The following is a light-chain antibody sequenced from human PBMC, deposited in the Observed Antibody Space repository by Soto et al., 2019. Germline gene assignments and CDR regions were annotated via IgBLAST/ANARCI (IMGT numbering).Light chain of an antibody. V-gene: IGLV2-8*01. CDR3: SSYAGSNNFV. CDR1: SSDIGAYIY. Sequence: QSVLTQPPSASGSPGQSVTISCTGTSSDIGAYIYVSWYQQHPGKAPKLMISEVSRRPSGVPERFSGSKSGNTASLNVSGLQADDEAHYYCSSYAGSNNFVFGTGTKVTVL. J-gene: IGLJ1*01. CDR2: EVS.